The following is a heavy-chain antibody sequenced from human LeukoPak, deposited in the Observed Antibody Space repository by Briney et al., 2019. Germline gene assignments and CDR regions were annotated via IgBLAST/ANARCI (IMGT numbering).Heavy chain of an antibody. J-gene: IGHJ4*02. CDR3: AKISGYYPFDY. CDR2: IKQDGSEK. V-gene: IGHV3-7*01. D-gene: IGHD3-22*01. CDR1: GFTFSSYW. Sequence: PGGSLRLSCAASGFTFSSYWMSWVRQAPGKGLEWAANIKQDGSEKYYVDSVKGRFTISRDNAKNSLYLQMNSLRAEDTAVYYCAKISGYYPFDYWGQGTLVTVSS.